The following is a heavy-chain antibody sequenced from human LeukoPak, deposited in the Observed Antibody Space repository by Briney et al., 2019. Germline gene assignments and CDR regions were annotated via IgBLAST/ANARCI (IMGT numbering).Heavy chain of an antibody. J-gene: IGHJ5*02. CDR1: GFTFSSYE. V-gene: IGHV3-48*03. D-gene: IGHD1-14*01. CDR2: ISSVYSI. Sequence: PGGSLRLSCAASGFTFSSYEMNWVRQAPGKGLELIAHISSVYSIEYADSVEGRFIISRDNAKNTVYLQMNSLRVKDTAIYYCARGITLLRKNWFDPWGQGTLVTVSS. CDR3: ARGITLLRKNWFDP.